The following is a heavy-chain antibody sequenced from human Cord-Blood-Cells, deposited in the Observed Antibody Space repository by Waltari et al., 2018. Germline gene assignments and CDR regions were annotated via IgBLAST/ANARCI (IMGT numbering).Heavy chain of an antibody. CDR1: GYSISSGYY. Sequence: QVQLQESGPGLVKPSETLSLTCTVSGYSISSGYYWGWIRQPPGKGLEWIGSIYHSGSPYYNPSLKSGVTISVDTSKNQFSLKLSSVTAADTAVYYCARGGGHSGYDYDYWGQGTLVTVSS. V-gene: IGHV4-38-2*02. D-gene: IGHD5-12*01. CDR3: ARGGGHSGYDYDY. CDR2: IYHSGSP. J-gene: IGHJ4*02.